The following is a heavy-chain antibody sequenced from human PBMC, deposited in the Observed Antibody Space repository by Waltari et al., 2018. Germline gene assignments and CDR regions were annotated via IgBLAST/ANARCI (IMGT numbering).Heavy chain of an antibody. CDR2: ISGSGGST. D-gene: IGHD1-1*01. J-gene: IGHJ5*02. CDR3: ARGGGSHWTSWFDP. Sequence: EVQLLESGGGLVQPGGSLRLACAASGFTFSSYAMSGHRQAPGKGLEWVSAISGSGGSTYYADSVKGRFTISRDNSKNTLYLQMNSLRAEDTAVYYCARGGGSHWTSWFDPWGQGTLVTVSS. V-gene: IGHV3-23*01. CDR1: GFTFSSYA.